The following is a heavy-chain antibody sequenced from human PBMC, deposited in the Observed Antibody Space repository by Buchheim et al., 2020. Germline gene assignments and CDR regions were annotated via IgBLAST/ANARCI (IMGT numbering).Heavy chain of an antibody. V-gene: IGHV3-7*01. CDR1: GFVFSDYW. CDR3: VRDYGYYYAMDV. CDR2: IKRDGSEK. Sequence: VHLVESGGGLVQPGGSLRLSCAASGFVFSDYWMSWVRQAPGKGLAWVANIKRDGSEKNYVDSVRGRFTISRDNAKNSLYPQMNSLRADDTAVYYCVRDYGYYYAMDVWGQGTT. J-gene: IGHJ6*02. D-gene: IGHD4-17*01.